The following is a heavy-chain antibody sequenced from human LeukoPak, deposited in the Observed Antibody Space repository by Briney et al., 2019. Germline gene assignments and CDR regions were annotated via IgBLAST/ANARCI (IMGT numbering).Heavy chain of an antibody. J-gene: IGHJ1*01. D-gene: IGHD4-23*01. V-gene: IGHV3-33*08. CDR3: ATGGNFYYTH. CDR2: AYGDGSSQ. CDR1: GATLSSYA. Sequence: GGSLRLSCAASGATLSSYAMSWVRQAPGKGLEWVAVAYGDGSSQYYADSVKGRFSISKDISRNTLSLQMNSLRAEDTAIYSCATGGNFYYTHWGQGTLVTVSS.